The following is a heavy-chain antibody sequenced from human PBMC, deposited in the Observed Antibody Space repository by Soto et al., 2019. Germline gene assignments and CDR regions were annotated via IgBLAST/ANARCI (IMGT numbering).Heavy chain of an antibody. Sequence: PGESLKISCKGSGYNFTSYWIIWVRQMPGKGLEWMGNIDPTDSFTNYSPSFQGHVTISTDKSMSTAYLQWGTLKASDTAMYYCARRGYDFWSGLDVWGQGTTLTVSS. J-gene: IGHJ6*02. CDR1: GYNFTSYW. V-gene: IGHV5-10-1*01. CDR3: ARRGYDFWSGLDV. D-gene: IGHD3-3*01. CDR2: IDPTDSFT.